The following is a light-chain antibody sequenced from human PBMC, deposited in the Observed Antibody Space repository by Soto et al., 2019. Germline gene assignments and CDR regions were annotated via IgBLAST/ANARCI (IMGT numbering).Light chain of an antibody. Sequence: EIVLTQSPATLSLSPGDRATLSCRASQSISRYLAWYQQRPGQAPRLLIYDASNRASGIPARFSGSGSGTDFTLTIGSLEPEDFAVYFCQQRGDWPFTFGGGSKVEIK. J-gene: IGKJ4*01. V-gene: IGKV3-11*01. CDR3: QQRGDWPFT. CDR1: QSISRY. CDR2: DAS.